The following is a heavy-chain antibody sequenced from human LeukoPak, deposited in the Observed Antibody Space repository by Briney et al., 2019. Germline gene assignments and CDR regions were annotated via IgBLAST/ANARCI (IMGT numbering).Heavy chain of an antibody. Sequence: GASVTVSFKASGYTFTIYGISWVRQAPGQGLEWMGWISAYNGNTNYAQKLQGRVTMTTDTSTSTAYMELRSLRSDDTAVYYCARYKVATILDYWGQGTLVTVSS. D-gene: IGHD5-12*01. CDR1: GYTFTIYG. J-gene: IGHJ4*02. CDR3: ARYKVATILDY. V-gene: IGHV1-18*01. CDR2: ISAYNGNT.